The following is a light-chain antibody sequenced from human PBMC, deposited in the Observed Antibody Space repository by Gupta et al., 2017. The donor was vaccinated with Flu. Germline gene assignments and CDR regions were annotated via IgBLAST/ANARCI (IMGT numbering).Light chain of an antibody. V-gene: IGKV4-1*01. CDR3: QQDKSTPAYT. Sequence: DIVMTQSPDSLAVSLGERATINCKSSQSVLYSSNNKNYLAWYQQKPGQPPKLLIYWASTRESGVPDRFSGSGYGTDFTLAISSRQEEDVAVYYCQQDKSTPAYTFGQGTKLEIK. J-gene: IGKJ2*01. CDR2: WAS. CDR1: QSVLYSSNNKNY.